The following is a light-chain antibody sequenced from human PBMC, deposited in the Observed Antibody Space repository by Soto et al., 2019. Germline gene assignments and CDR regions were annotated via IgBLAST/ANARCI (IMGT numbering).Light chain of an antibody. J-gene: IGKJ1*01. CDR2: KAS. V-gene: IGKV1-5*03. CDR3: QHYNSYSEA. CDR1: QTISGW. Sequence: DIQMTQSPSTLSESLGDRVTIXXRASQTISGWLAWYQQKPGKAPKVXSYKASTLKSGVPSRFSGSGSGTEFTLTISSLQPDDFATYYCQHYNSYSEAFGQGTKVDIK.